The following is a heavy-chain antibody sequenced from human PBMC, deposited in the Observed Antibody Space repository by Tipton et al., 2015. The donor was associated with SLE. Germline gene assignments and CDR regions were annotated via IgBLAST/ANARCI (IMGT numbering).Heavy chain of an antibody. Sequence: AGLVKPSETLSLTCAVYGGSFNGYYWSWICQPPGKGLEWIGEITPSGSTNCNPSLKSRVTLSVDTSKSQFSLDLTSVTAADTAVYYCARRGLAYYYGSGRALDIWGQGTMVTVSS. CDR3: ARRGLAYYYGSGRALDI. V-gene: IGHV4-34*01. D-gene: IGHD3-10*01. CDR2: ITPSGST. J-gene: IGHJ3*02. CDR1: GGSFNGYY.